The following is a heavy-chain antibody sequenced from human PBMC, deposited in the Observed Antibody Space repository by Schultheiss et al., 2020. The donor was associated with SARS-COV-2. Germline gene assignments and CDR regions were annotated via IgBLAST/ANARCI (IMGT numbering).Heavy chain of an antibody. CDR2: IYNSGST. D-gene: IGHD3-10*01. CDR1: GDSISSYY. Sequence: SETLSLTCTVSGDSISSYYWSWIRQPPGKGLEWIGYIYNSGSTNYNPSLKSRVTMSLDKAKNQVSLKLNSVTAADTAVYYCARVAPITMVRGVMNYYYYMDVWGKGTTVTVSS. CDR3: ARVAPITMVRGVMNYYYYMDV. V-gene: IGHV4-59*12. J-gene: IGHJ6*03.